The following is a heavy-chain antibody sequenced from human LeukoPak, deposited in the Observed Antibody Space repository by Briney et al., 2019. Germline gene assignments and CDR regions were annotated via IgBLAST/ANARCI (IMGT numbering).Heavy chain of an antibody. D-gene: IGHD2-8*01. V-gene: IGHV4-4*07. CDR1: GGSISSYY. J-gene: IGHJ5*02. CDR2: IYTSGST. Sequence: SETLSLTCTVSGGSISSYYWSWIRQPAGKGLEWIGRIYTSGSTNYNPSLKSRVTMSADTSKNQFSLKLSSVTAADTAVYYCAREPPRGHMVYAMSWGQGTLVTVSS. CDR3: AREPPRGHMVYAMS.